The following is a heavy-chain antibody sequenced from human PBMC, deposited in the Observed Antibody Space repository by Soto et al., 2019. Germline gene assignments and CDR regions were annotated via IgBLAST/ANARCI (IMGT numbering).Heavy chain of an antibody. V-gene: IGHV1-69*06. CDR3: ARERPERGKDV. CDR1: GGTFSSSA. Sequence: QVQLVQSGAEVKKPGSSVKVSCKASGGTFSSSAISCVRQAPGQGLEWMGAIIPVFGTAHHAQKFQGRVTLTAYKPTSTASMEQSRLRSEDTDMNYFARERPERGKDVWGQGTRVTVTS. D-gene: IGHD6-25*01. J-gene: IGHJ6*02. CDR2: IIPVFGTA.